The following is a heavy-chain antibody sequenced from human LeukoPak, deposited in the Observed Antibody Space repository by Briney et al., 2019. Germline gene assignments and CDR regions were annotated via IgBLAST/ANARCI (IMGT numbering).Heavy chain of an antibody. Sequence: SETLSLTCTVSGGSISSGSYYWSWIRQPAGKGLEWIGRIYTSGSTNYNPSLKSRVTISVDTSKNQFSLKLSSVTAADTAVYYCARAAALAFDIWGQGTMVTVSS. CDR1: GGSISSGSYY. D-gene: IGHD6-25*01. V-gene: IGHV4-61*02. CDR3: ARAAALAFDI. CDR2: IYTSGST. J-gene: IGHJ3*02.